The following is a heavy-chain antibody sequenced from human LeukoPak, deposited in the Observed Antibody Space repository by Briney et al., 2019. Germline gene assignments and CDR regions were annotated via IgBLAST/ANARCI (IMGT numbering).Heavy chain of an antibody. J-gene: IGHJ4*02. Sequence: SETLSLTCTVSGGSISSYYWSWIRQPPGKGLEWIGSIYYSGSTYYNPSLKSRVTISVDTSKNQFSLKLSSVTAADTAVYYCARPGLLWTFDYWGQGTLVTVSS. CDR3: ARPGLLWTFDY. D-gene: IGHD2-2*01. V-gene: IGHV4-39*01. CDR2: IYYSGST. CDR1: GGSISSYY.